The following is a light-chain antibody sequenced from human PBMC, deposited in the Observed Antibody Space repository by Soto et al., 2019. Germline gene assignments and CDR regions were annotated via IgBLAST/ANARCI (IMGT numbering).Light chain of an antibody. CDR3: QHYNNWLGT. J-gene: IGKJ4*01. Sequence: DIVLTQSPATLSLSPGDRATLSCRASQSVSRYLAWYQHKLGQAPRLLIYGASTRATGIPDRFSGSGSGTEFTLTISSLQSEDFAVYYCQHYNNWLGTFGGGTKVDIK. CDR1: QSVSRY. CDR2: GAS. V-gene: IGKV3-15*01.